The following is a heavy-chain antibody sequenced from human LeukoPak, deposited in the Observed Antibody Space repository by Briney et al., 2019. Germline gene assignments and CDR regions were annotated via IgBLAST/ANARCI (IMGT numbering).Heavy chain of an antibody. V-gene: IGHV3-30*02. CDR2: IRDDGSSQ. D-gene: IGHD6-19*01. J-gene: IGHJ4*02. CDR1: GFMFSEYG. CDR3: AKDWGARGCCGDYFDY. Sequence: GGSLRLSCAASGFMFSEYGMHWVRQAPGRGPEWVAFIRDDGSSQYFTESVKGRFTISRDNSKNTVSLQMNNLRSEDTAVYYCAKDWGARGCCGDYFDYWGQGSLVTVSS.